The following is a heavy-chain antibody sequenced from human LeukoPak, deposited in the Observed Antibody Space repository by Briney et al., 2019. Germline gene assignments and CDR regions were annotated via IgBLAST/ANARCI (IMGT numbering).Heavy chain of an antibody. CDR2: INPNSGVT. V-gene: IGHV1-2*02. D-gene: IGHD3-3*01. J-gene: IGHJ3*02. CDR3: ARFGVVTNDAFDI. Sequence: ASVKVSCKTSGYSFTDYYMHWVRQAPGQGLEWMGWINPNSGVTKYAQQFQGRVTMTWDTSVSTAFMELYRLTSDDTAMYYCARFGVVTNDAFDIWGQGTVVTISS. CDR1: GYSFTDYY.